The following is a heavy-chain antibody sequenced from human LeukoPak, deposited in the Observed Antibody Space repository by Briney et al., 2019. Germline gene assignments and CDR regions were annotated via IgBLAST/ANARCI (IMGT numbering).Heavy chain of an antibody. V-gene: IGHV1-2*02. CDR3: ARDPTTVVAALGPYFDY. Sequence: ASVKVSCKASGYTFTGYYMHWVRQAPGQGLGWMGWINPNSGGTNYAQKFQGRVTMTRDTSISTAYMELSRLRSDDTAVYYCARDPTTVVAALGPYFDYWGQGTLVTVSS. CDR2: INPNSGGT. D-gene: IGHD2-15*01. J-gene: IGHJ4*02. CDR1: GYTFTGYY.